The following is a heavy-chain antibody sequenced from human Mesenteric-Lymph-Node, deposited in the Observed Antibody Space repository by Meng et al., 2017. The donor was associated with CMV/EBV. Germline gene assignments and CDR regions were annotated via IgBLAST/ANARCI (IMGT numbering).Heavy chain of an antibody. Sequence: SVKVSCKASGGTFSSYAISWVRQAPGQGLEWMGGIIPILGIANYAQKFQGRVTITADKSTSTAYMELSSLRSEDTAVYYCAGVVGASYYFDYWGQGTLVTVSS. D-gene: IGHD1-26*01. CDR3: AGVVGASYYFDY. V-gene: IGHV1-69*10. J-gene: IGHJ4*02. CDR1: GGTFSSYA. CDR2: IIPILGIA.